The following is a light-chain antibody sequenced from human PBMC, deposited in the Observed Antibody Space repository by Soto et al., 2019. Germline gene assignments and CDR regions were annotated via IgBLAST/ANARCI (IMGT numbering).Light chain of an antibody. CDR3: QSYDSSLSGHVV. J-gene: IGLJ2*01. V-gene: IGLV1-40*01. CDR1: SSDIGGGYD. CDR2: GDT. Sequence: QIVLTQPPSVSGAPGQRVTISCTGSSSDIGGGYDVHWYQHLPGSVPKLLIYGDTNRPSGVPDRFSGSKSGTSASLAITGLQAEDEADYYCQSYDSSLSGHVVFGGGTKLTVL.